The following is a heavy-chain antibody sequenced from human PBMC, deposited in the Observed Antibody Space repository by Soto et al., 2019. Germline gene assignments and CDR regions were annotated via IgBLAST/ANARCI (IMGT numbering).Heavy chain of an antibody. CDR2: IIPIFGTA. D-gene: IGHD6-19*01. V-gene: IGHV1-69*13. CDR3: ARGQWLVHWHVYYYYGMDV. CDR1: GGTFSSYA. Sequence: GASVKVSCKASGGTFSSYAISWVRQAPGQGLEWMGGIIPIFGTANYAQKFQGRVTITADESTSTAYMELSSLRSEDTAVYYCARGQWLVHWHVYYYYGMDVWGQGTTVTVSS. J-gene: IGHJ6*02.